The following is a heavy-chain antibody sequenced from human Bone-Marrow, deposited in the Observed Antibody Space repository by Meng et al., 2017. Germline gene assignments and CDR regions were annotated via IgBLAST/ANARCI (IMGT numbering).Heavy chain of an antibody. V-gene: IGHV4-59*08. J-gene: IGHJ4*02. Sequence: SETLSLTCTVSGCSISSYYWSWIRQPPGKGLEWIGYIYYSGSTNYNPSLKSRVTISVDTSKNQFSLKLSSVTAADTAVYYCARGLTMIGRYCDYWGQGTLVTVSS. CDR2: IYYSGST. CDR1: GCSISSYY. D-gene: IGHD3-22*01. CDR3: ARGLTMIGRYCDY.